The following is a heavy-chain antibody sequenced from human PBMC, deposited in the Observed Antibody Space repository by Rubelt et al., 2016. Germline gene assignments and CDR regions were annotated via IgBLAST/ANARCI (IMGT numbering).Heavy chain of an antibody. D-gene: IGHD2-8*01. CDR2: IYPIFVTA. CDR1: GGTFSSYA. Sequence: QVQLVQSGAEVKKPGSSVKVSCKASGGTFSSYAISWLRKAPGQGLEWLGGIYPIFVTANYARKSQGRCTITADKATSTAYMELRSLRSEDTAVYYCATFSQSMRYWGQGTLVTVSS. V-gene: IGHV1-69*06. CDR3: ATFSQSMRY. J-gene: IGHJ4*02.